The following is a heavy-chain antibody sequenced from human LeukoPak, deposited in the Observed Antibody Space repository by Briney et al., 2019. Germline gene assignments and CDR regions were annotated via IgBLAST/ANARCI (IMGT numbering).Heavy chain of an antibody. J-gene: IGHJ4*02. V-gene: IGHV3-11*01. CDR2: ISSSGSTI. D-gene: IGHD4-17*01. Sequence: GGSLRLSCAACGFTFSDYYMSWIRQAPGKGLEGVSYISSSGSTIYYADSVKGRFTISRDNAKNSLYLQMNSLRAEDTAVYYCARGYYGDYAPVDYWGQGTLVTVSS. CDR3: ARGYYGDYAPVDY. CDR1: GFTFSDYY.